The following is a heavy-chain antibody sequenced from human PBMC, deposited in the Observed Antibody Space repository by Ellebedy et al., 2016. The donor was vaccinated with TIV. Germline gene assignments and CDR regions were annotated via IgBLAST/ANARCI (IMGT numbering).Heavy chain of an antibody. V-gene: IGHV4-61*05. Sequence: SETLSLTXTVSGGSIRSSSYYWGWIRQPPGKGLEWIGYIYYSGSTNYNPSLKSRVTISVDTSKNQFSLKLSSVTAADTAVYYCARGRYYYDSSGYYWGQGTLVTVSS. CDR1: GGSIRSSSYY. CDR2: IYYSGST. CDR3: ARGRYYYDSSGYY. D-gene: IGHD3-22*01. J-gene: IGHJ4*02.